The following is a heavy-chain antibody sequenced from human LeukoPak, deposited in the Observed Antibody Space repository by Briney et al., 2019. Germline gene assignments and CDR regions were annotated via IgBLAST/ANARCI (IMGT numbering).Heavy chain of an antibody. V-gene: IGHV1-18*01. Sequence: ASVKVSCEASGYTFTSYGISWVRQAPGQGLEWMGWISAYNGNTNYAQKLQGRVTTTTDTSTSTAYMELRSLRSDDTAVYYCASQDSVAATSVFDPWGQGTLVTVSS. D-gene: IGHD2-15*01. J-gene: IGHJ5*02. CDR1: GYTFTSYG. CDR3: ASQDSVAATSVFDP. CDR2: ISAYNGNT.